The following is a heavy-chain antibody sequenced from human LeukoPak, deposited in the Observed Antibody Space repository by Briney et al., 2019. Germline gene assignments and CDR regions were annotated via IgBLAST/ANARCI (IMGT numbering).Heavy chain of an antibody. CDR3: GRTPDYYYGIDV. CDR1: GGSSRSQNW. V-gene: IGHV4-4*02. D-gene: IGHD2-15*01. CDR2: IYYIGTT. J-gene: IGHJ6*02. Sequence: SGTLSLTCVVSGGSSRSQNWWSWVRQPPGRGLEWIGEIYYIGTTHYNPSLRGRVTISADHSKNQVSPTLSSVTAADTAVYYCGRTPDYYYGIDVWGQGTTVTVSS.